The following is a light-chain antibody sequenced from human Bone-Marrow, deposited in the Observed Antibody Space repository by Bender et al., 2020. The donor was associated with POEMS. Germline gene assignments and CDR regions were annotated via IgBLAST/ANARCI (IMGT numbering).Light chain of an antibody. CDR2: EVS. CDR1: SSDVGGYNY. CDR3: SSYTSSNTLGV. Sequence: QSALTQPASVSGSPGQSITISCTGTSSDVGGYNYVSWYQQHPGKAPKLMIYEVSNRPSGVSYRFSGSKSGNTASLTISGLQAEDEADYYCSSYTSSNTLGVFGTGTKVTVL. V-gene: IGLV2-14*01. J-gene: IGLJ1*01.